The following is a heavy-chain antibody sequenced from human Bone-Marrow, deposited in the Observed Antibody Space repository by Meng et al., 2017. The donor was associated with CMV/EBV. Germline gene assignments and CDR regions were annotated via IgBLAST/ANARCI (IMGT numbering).Heavy chain of an antibody. V-gene: IGHV1-2*02. J-gene: IGHJ4*02. CDR2: VHAKTGVT. D-gene: IGHD6-6*01. Sequence: ASVKVSCKASGYTFSDYYMHWVRQAPGLGLEWMGCVHAKTGVTKYAQEFQGRVTMTRDTSISTVYMELSRLRPDDTAVFYCAREGYSSSSKVDYWGQGTLVTVSS. CDR1: GYTFSDYY. CDR3: AREGYSSSSKVDY.